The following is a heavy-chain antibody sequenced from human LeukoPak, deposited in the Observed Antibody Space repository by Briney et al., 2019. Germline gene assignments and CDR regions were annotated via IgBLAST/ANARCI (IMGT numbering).Heavy chain of an antibody. CDR2: IYYSGST. D-gene: IGHD3-22*01. J-gene: IGHJ4*02. CDR3: ASLPYYYDSSGYYYGEFDY. V-gene: IGHV4-31*03. CDR1: GGSISSDGYY. Sequence: PSETLSLTCTVSGGSISSDGYYWSWIRQHPGKGLEWIGYIYYSGSTYYNPSLKSRVTISVDTSKNQFSLKLSSVTAADTAVYYCASLPYYYDSSGYYYGEFDYWGQGTLVTVSS.